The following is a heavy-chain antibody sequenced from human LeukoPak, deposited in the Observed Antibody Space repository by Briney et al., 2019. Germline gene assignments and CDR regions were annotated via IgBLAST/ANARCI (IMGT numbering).Heavy chain of an antibody. CDR2: IKQDGSEK. CDR3: AKDGGGYYAYHYYMDV. D-gene: IGHD3-22*01. V-gene: IGHV3-7*03. CDR1: GFTFSSYW. J-gene: IGHJ6*03. Sequence: PGGSLRLSCTASGFTFSSYWMSWVRQAPGKGLEWVANIKQDGSEKYYVDSVKGRFTISRDNSKNTPYLQMNSLRAEDTAVYYCAKDGGGYYAYHYYMDVWGKGTTVTISS.